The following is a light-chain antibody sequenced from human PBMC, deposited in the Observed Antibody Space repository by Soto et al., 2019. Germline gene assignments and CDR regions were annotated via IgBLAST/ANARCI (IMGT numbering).Light chain of an antibody. CDR3: QQYGSSPRT. J-gene: IGKJ1*01. V-gene: IGKV3-20*01. Sequence: EIVLTQSPGTLSLSPGERATLSCRASQSVSSSYLAWYQQKPGLAPRLLIYGASSRATGIPDRFSGSGSGTDFTLIISRLEPEDVAVYACQQYGSSPRTFGQGTKVDTK. CDR1: QSVSSSY. CDR2: GAS.